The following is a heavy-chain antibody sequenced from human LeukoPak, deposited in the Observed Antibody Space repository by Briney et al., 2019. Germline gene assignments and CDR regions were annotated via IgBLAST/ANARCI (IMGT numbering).Heavy chain of an antibody. CDR2: ISGSGGST. D-gene: IGHD3-3*01. CDR1: GFTFSSYA. J-gene: IGHJ3*02. CDR3: AKDITIFGVVIIPYDAFDI. V-gene: IGHV3-23*01. Sequence: PGGSLRLSCAASGFTFSSYAMSWVRQAPGKGLEWVSAISGSGGSTYYADSVKGRFTISRDNSKNTLYLQMNSLRAEDTAVYYCAKDITIFGVVIIPYDAFDIWGQGTMVTVSS.